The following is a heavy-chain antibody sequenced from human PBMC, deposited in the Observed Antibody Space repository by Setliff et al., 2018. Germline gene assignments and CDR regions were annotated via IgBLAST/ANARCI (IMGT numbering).Heavy chain of an antibody. CDR3: ARHVGTRSRGYNYYYYFMDV. J-gene: IGHJ6*03. CDR1: GGSISSYY. Sequence: SETLSLTCTVSGGSISSYYWIWIRQPPGKGLEWIGYIYSSGRTNYNPSLKSRVTLSVDTSRNQFSLHLISVTAADTAVYYCARHVGTRSRGYNYYYYFMDVWGKGTTVTVSS. D-gene: IGHD3-10*01. V-gene: IGHV4-59*08. CDR2: IYSSGRT.